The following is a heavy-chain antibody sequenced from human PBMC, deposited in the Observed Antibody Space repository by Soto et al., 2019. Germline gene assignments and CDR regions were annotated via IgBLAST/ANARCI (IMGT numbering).Heavy chain of an antibody. J-gene: IGHJ4*02. CDR3: TRDSYGDYALPAR. Sequence: GGSLRLSCTASGFTFGDYAMSWFRQAPGKGLEWVGFIRSKAYGGTTEYAASVKGRFTISRGDSKSIAYLQMNSLKTEDTAVYYCTRDSYGDYALPARWGQGTLVTVSS. V-gene: IGHV3-49*03. CDR1: GFTFGDYA. D-gene: IGHD4-17*01. CDR2: IRSKAYGGTT.